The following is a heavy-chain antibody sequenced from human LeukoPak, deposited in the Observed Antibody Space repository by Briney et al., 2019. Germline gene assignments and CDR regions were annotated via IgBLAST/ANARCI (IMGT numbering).Heavy chain of an antibody. CDR1: GFTFSSYA. Sequence: GGSLRLSCAPSGFTFSSYAMHWVRQAPGKGLEYLSGISSSGHSTYYANSVKGRFTTSRDNSKNTLFLQMGSLRADDMAVYYCARGAYFDILTGSHFDCWGQGTLVTVSS. J-gene: IGHJ4*02. CDR2: ISSSGHST. D-gene: IGHD3-9*01. V-gene: IGHV3-64*01. CDR3: ARGAYFDILTGSHFDC.